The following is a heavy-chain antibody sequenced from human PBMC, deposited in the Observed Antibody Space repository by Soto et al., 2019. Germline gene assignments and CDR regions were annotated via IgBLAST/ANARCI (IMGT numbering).Heavy chain of an antibody. D-gene: IGHD6-13*01. CDR2: IYPGDSDT. J-gene: IGHJ6*02. V-gene: IGHV5-51*01. CDR3: ARPSPKAAVSDPYYYGMDV. CDR1: GYSFTSYW. Sequence: PGESLKISCKGSGYSFTSYWIGWVRQMPGKGLEWMGIIYPGDSDTRYSPSFQGQVTISADKSISTAYLQWSSLKASDTAMYYCARPSPKAAVSDPYYYGMDVWGQGTTVTVSS.